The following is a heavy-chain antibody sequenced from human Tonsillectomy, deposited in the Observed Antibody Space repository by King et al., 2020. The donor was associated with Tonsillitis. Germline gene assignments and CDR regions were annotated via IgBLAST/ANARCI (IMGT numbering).Heavy chain of an antibody. CDR3: ARGACGYDCSSVSL. CDR2: INNNNGGA. D-gene: IGHD3-10*02. Sequence: VQLVQSGAEVKKPGASVKVSCKASGYTFTAYYMYWVRQAPGQGLEWIGCINNNNGGANDVQRFQGRVTMTRDTSNSTAYIELSRVRSDDTAVYYCARGACGYDCSSVSLWGRGTVVRVS. J-gene: IGHJ4*02. CDR1: GYTFTAYY. V-gene: IGHV1-2*02.